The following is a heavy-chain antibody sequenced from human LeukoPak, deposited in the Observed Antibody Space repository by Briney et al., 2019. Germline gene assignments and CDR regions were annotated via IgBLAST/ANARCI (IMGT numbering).Heavy chain of an antibody. D-gene: IGHD3-22*01. J-gene: IGHJ4*02. V-gene: IGHV4-4*07. CDR1: GGSISSYY. CDR2: IYTSGST. Sequence: SETLSLTRTVSGGSISSYYWSWIRQPAGKGLEWIGRIYTSGSTNYNPSLKSRVTMSVDTSKNQFSLKLSSVTAADTAVYYCARVANLNYYDSSGYYPGPQDDYWGQGTLLTVSS. CDR3: ARVANLNYYDSSGYYPGPQDDY.